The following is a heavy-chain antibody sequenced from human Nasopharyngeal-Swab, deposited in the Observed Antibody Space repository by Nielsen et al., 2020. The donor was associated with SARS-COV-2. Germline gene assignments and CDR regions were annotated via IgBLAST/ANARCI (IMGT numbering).Heavy chain of an antibody. Sequence: GGSLRLSCAASGFTFSSYEMNWVRQAPGKGLEWVSYISSSGSTIYYADSVKGRFTISRDNAKNSLYLQMNSLRAEDTAVYYCARDLLVGGGPSAFDIWGQGTMVTVSS. V-gene: IGHV3-48*03. CDR1: GFTFSSYE. J-gene: IGHJ3*02. D-gene: IGHD3-10*01. CDR2: ISSSGSTI. CDR3: ARDLLVGGGPSAFDI.